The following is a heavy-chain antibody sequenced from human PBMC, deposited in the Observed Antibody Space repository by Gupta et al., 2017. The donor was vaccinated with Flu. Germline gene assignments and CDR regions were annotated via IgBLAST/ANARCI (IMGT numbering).Heavy chain of an antibody. CDR2: IYYSGST. V-gene: IGHV4-59*01. CDR3: ARYYDSSMGYFDY. CDR1: GGSISSYY. Sequence: QVQLQESGPGLVKPSETLSLTCTVSGGSISSYYWSWIRQPPGKGLEWIGYIYYSGSTNYNPSLKSRVTISVDTSKNQFSLKLSSVTAADTAVYYCARYYDSSMGYFDYWGQGTLVTVSS. J-gene: IGHJ4*02. D-gene: IGHD3-22*01.